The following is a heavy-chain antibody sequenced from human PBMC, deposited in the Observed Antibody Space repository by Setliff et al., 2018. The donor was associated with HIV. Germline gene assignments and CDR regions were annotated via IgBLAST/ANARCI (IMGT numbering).Heavy chain of an antibody. CDR3: ARSFGFGIVVIGH. CDR2: VSSRGDT. V-gene: IGHV4-4*07. D-gene: IGHD3-22*01. Sequence: SETLSLTCTVSDSGTYYWSWIRQPAGKGLEWIGRVSSRGDTNYNPSLKSRVTMSVDTSKNHFSLKLRSVTAADTAVYYCARSFGFGIVVIGHWGQGTLVTVSS. J-gene: IGHJ4*02. CDR1: DSGTYY.